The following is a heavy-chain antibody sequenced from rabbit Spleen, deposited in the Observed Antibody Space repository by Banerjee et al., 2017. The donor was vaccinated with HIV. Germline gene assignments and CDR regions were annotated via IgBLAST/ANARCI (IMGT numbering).Heavy chain of an antibody. CDR1: GFDFSSYY. J-gene: IGHJ4*01. Sequence: QLKESGGGLVQPGGSLKLSCKASGFDFSSYYMSCVRQAPGKGLEWIGYIDPFFGSAYYASWVNGRFSISRENTQNTVSLQLNSLTAADTATYFCARGGGLWGPGTLVTVS. V-gene: IGHV1S7*01. CDR2: IDPFFGSA. CDR3: ARGGGL.